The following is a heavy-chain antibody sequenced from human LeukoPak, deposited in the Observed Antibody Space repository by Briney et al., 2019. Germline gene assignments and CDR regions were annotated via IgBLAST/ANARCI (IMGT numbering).Heavy chain of an antibody. D-gene: IGHD6-19*01. CDR3: ARLGGYSSGPFDH. Sequence: SETLSLTCTVSGGSISSYYWSWIRQPPGKGLEWIGYIYYSGSTNYNPSLKSRVTISVDTSKNQFSLKLSSVTAADTAVYYCARLGGYSSGPFDHWGQGTLVTVSS. V-gene: IGHV4-59*08. CDR1: GGSISSYY. J-gene: IGHJ4*02. CDR2: IYYSGST.